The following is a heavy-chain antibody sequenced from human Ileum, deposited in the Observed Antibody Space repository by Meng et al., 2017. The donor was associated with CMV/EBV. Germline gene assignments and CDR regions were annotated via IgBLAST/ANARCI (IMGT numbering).Heavy chain of an antibody. CDR3: AKGRRYSGSYYPDY. CDR2: INPNSGDT. V-gene: IGHV1-2*02. D-gene: IGHD1-26*01. Sequence: HGQLLPIGAEVKKAGASVKVCCHVSGYTFTSYYIHWVRQAPGPVLEWMGWINPNSGDTNYEQKFQGRATMTRDTSISTAYLEVVKMRSDDTAVYFCAKGRRYSGSYYPDYWGQGTLVTVSS. CDR1: GYTFTSYY. J-gene: IGHJ4*02.